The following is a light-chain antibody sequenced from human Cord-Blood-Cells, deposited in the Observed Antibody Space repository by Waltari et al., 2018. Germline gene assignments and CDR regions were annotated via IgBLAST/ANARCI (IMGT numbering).Light chain of an antibody. CDR3: SSYTSSSTLV. CDR2: DVS. Sequence: QSALTQPAPVPGSPGQSIPLSSTGTSRDLGGYTYVSWYQQHPGKAPKLMIYDVSNRPSGVSNRFSGSKSGNTASLTISGLQAEDEADYYCSSYTSSSTLVFGGGTKLTVL. J-gene: IGLJ3*02. V-gene: IGLV2-14*03. CDR1: SRDLGGYTY.